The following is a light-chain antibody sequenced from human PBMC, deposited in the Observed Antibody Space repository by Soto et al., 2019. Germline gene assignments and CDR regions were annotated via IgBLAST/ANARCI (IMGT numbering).Light chain of an antibody. CDR3: QQYNSYSGT. Sequence: DVQMTQSPSTLSASVGDRVTITCRASQSISSWLAWYQQKPGKAPKLLIYKASSLESGVPSRFSGSGSGTEFTLTISSLQTDDFATYYCQQYNSYSGTFGQGTKVDIK. CDR2: KAS. CDR1: QSISSW. V-gene: IGKV1-5*03. J-gene: IGKJ1*01.